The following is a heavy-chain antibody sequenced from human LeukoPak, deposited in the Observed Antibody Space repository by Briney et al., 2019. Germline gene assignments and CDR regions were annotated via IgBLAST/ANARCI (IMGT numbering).Heavy chain of an antibody. J-gene: IGHJ4*02. CDR2: INHSGST. CDR3: ARAQWLIRKEFDY. Sequence: SSETLSLTCAVHGGSFSDYYWSWIRQSPEKGLEWIGEINHSGSTTYNPSLKSRVTISVDTSKNQFSLKLSSVTAADTAVYYCARAQWLIRKEFDYWGQGTLVTVSS. V-gene: IGHV4-34*01. CDR1: GGSFSDYY. D-gene: IGHD6-19*01.